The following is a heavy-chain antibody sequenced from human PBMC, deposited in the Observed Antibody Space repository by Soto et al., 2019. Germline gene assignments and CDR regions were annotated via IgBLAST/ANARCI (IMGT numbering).Heavy chain of an antibody. CDR2: ITGTGGNT. Sequence: EVQLLESGGGLVQPGGSLRLSCAASGFPLSTYGMTWVRQAPGKRLEWVSAITGTGGNTYYVDSVKGRFTSSRDNSKSMLYLQVNSLRVEDTAVYYCARIRGYWYGLDVWGQGTTVTVSS. J-gene: IGHJ6*02. V-gene: IGHV3-23*01. CDR1: GFPLSTYG. CDR3: ARIRGYWYGLDV.